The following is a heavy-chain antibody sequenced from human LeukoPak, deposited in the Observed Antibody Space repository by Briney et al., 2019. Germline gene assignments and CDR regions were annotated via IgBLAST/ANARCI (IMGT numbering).Heavy chain of an antibody. CDR1: GFTFRDYY. CDR2: ISNSGSYT. CDR3: VRTCDAVTGAFDI. V-gene: IGHV3-11*03. D-gene: IGHD2-21*01. Sequence: PGGSLRLSRAASGFTFRDYYMSWIRQAPGKGLEWVSYISNSGSYTKKADSVEGRFTISRDNAKNSMYLLMNSLRAEDTAVYYCVRTCDAVTGAFDIWGQGTMVTVSS. J-gene: IGHJ3*02.